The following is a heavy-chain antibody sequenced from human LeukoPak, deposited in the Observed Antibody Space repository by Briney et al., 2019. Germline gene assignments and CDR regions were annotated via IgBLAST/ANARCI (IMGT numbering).Heavy chain of an antibody. CDR1: GFTVSSNY. Sequence: GGSLRLSCAASGFTVSSNYMSWVRQAPGKGLEWVSVIYSGGSTYYADSVKGRFTISRDNSKNTLYLQMSSLRAEDTAVYYCAQTGGLVPGRYFVYWGQGTLVTVSS. CDR3: AQTGGLVPGRYFVY. J-gene: IGHJ4*02. CDR2: IYSGGST. V-gene: IGHV3-53*01. D-gene: IGHD6-6*01.